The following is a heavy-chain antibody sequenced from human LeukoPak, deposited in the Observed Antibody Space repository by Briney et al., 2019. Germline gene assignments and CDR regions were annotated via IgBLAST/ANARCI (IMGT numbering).Heavy chain of an antibody. J-gene: IGHJ4*02. Sequence: SETPSLTCTVSGGSIRNYYWSWIRQPPGKGLEWFGYISYSGSTNYNPSLKSRVTISVDTSKNQFSLRLSSVTAADTAVYYCARAGRIEAASTYYFDYWGQGTLVTVSS. CDR1: GGSIRNYY. CDR2: ISYSGST. CDR3: ARAGRIEAASTYYFDY. V-gene: IGHV4-59*01. D-gene: IGHD6-13*01.